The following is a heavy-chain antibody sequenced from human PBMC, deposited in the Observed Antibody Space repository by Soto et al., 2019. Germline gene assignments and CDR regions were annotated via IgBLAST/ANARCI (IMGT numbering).Heavy chain of an antibody. V-gene: IGHV1-46*01. D-gene: IGHD3-10*01. Sequence: QVQLVQSGAEVKKPGASVKVSCKASGYTFTSYYMHWVRQAPGQGLEWMGIINPSGGSTSYAQKFQGSVTMTRDTSTSTVYMELSSLRSEDTAVYYCARDLFRFGELYNYYYYGMDVWGQGTTVTVSS. J-gene: IGHJ6*02. CDR3: ARDLFRFGELYNYYYYGMDV. CDR2: INPSGGST. CDR1: GYTFTSYY.